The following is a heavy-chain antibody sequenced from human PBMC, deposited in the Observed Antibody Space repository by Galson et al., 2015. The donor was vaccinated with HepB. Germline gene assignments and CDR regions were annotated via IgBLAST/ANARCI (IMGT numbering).Heavy chain of an antibody. CDR3: ARMESASGFDY. Sequence: PALVKPTQTLTLACTFSGFSLGTSGMHVTWIRQPPGKALEWLALIDWDDDKYYNTSLETRLIIHKDTSKNQVVLTMTNMDPVDTATYYCARMESASGFDYWGQGTLVTVSS. D-gene: IGHD3-10*01. J-gene: IGHJ4*02. V-gene: IGHV2-70*01. CDR2: IDWDDDK. CDR1: GFSLGTSGMH.